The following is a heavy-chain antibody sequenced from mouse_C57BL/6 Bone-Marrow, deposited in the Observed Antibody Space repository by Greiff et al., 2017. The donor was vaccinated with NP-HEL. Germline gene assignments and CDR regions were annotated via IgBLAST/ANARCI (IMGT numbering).Heavy chain of an antibody. Sequence: QVQLKQPGAELVKPGASVKVSCKASGYTFTSYWMHWVKQRPGQGLEWIGRIHPSDSDTNYNQKFKGKATLTVDKSSSTAYMQLSSLTSEDSAVYYCAIHYGNYVYYAMDYWGQGTSVTVSS. CDR3: AIHYGNYVYYAMDY. CDR2: IHPSDSDT. V-gene: IGHV1-74*01. J-gene: IGHJ4*01. D-gene: IGHD2-1*01. CDR1: GYTFTSYW.